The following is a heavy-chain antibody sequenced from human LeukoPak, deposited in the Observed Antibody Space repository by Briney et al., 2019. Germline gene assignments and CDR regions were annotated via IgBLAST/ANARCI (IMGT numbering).Heavy chain of an antibody. CDR1: GGSFSGYY. J-gene: IGHJ4*02. D-gene: IGHD6-19*01. CDR3: ARSFGYSSGWYFGY. V-gene: IGHV4-34*01. CDR2: INHSGST. Sequence: PSETLSLTCAVYGGSFSGYYWSWIRQPPGKGLEWIGEINHSGSTNYNPSLKSRVTISVETSKNQFSLKLSSVTAADTAVYYCARSFGYSSGWYFGYWGQGTLVTVSS.